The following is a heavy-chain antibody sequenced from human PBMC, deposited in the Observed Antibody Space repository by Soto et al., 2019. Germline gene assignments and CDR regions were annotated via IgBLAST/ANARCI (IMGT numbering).Heavy chain of an antibody. Sequence: QVQLVESGAGVVQPGRSLRLSCAASGFTFSSYGMHWVRQAPGKGLEWVAVIWYDGSNKYYADSVKGRFTISRDNSKNTLYLQMNSLRAEDTAVYYCARGGVLEWLPSDLDYWGQGTLVTVSS. J-gene: IGHJ4*02. CDR2: IWYDGSNK. V-gene: IGHV3-33*01. D-gene: IGHD3-3*01. CDR3: ARGGVLEWLPSDLDY. CDR1: GFTFSSYG.